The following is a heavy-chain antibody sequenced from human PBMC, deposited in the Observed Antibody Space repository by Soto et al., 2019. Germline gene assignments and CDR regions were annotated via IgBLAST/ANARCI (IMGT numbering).Heavy chain of an antibody. CDR3: ARHLTYCSAGSCYPDFPYYGMDV. J-gene: IGHJ6*02. CDR2: IFYSGST. CDR1: GGSIGGSSDY. D-gene: IGHD2-15*01. V-gene: IGHV4-39*01. Sequence: SETLSLTCTVSGGSIGGSSDYWGWIRQPPGKGLGWIGSIFYSGSTYYNPSLKSRVTISVDTSKNQFSLKLSSVTAADTAVYYCARHLTYCSAGSCYPDFPYYGMDVWGQGTTVTVSS.